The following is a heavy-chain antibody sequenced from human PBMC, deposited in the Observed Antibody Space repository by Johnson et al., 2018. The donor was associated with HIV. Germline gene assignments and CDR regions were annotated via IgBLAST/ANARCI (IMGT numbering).Heavy chain of an antibody. CDR2: IYSGGST. D-gene: IGHD5/OR15-5a*01. CDR3: ASLPTRKGGRRGAFDI. V-gene: IGHV3-53*01. Sequence: VQLVESGGGVVQPGRSLRLSCAASGFTVSSNYMSWVRQAPGKGLEWVSVIYSGGSTYYADSVKGRFTISRDDSKNTLYLQLNSLRAEDTAVYYCASLPTRKGGRRGAFDIWGQGTMVTVSS. CDR1: GFTVSSNY. J-gene: IGHJ3*02.